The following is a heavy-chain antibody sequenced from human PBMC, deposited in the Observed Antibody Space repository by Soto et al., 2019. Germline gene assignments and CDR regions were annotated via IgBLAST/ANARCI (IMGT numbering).Heavy chain of an antibody. D-gene: IGHD1-1*01. CDR2: ISWNSGSI. Sequence: EVQLVESGGGLVQPGRSLRLSCAASGFTFDDYAMHWVQQAPGKGLEWVSIISWNSGSIAYADSVKGRFTISRDNAKNSLYLQMNSLRGEDTALYYCVKDMAPSGTTSLSSDYYGMDVWGQGTTVTVSS. CDR3: VKDMAPSGTTSLSSDYYGMDV. J-gene: IGHJ6*02. V-gene: IGHV3-9*01. CDR1: GFTFDDYA.